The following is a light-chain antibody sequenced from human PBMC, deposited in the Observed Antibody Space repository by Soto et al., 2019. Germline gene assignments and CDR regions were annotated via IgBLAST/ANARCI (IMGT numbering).Light chain of an antibody. CDR3: QQYGNSWT. CDR2: RAS. CDR1: QSVTSN. V-gene: IGKV3-15*01. Sequence: EIVMTQSPATLSVSPGQRVTFSCRASQSVTSNLAWYQHKPGQAPRLLIYRASTGATGIPARFSGSGSGTEFTLTINRLEPEDFAVYYCQQYGNSWTFGQGTKV. J-gene: IGKJ1*01.